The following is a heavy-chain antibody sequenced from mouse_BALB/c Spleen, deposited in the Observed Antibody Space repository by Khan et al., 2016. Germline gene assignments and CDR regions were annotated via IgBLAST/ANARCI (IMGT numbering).Heavy chain of an antibody. CDR3: SRDFTTATGYFDV. Sequence: EVELVESGGGLVQPGGSLKLSCAASGFTFSSYTMSWVRQTPEKRLEWVAYISNGGGSTFYPDTVKGRFTIFRDNAKNTLYLQMSSLKSEDTAMYYSSRDFTTATGYFDVWGAGTTVTVSS. CDR1: GFTFSSYT. CDR2: ISNGGGST. J-gene: IGHJ1*01. D-gene: IGHD1-2*01. V-gene: IGHV5-12-2*01.